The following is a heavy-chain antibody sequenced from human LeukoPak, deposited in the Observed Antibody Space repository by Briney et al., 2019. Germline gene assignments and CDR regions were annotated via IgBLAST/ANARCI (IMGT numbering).Heavy chain of an antibody. CDR3: ARNVIYGHQRYIDY. J-gene: IGHJ4*02. D-gene: IGHD2-2*01. Sequence: GESLKISCKGSGYSFTSYWIGWVRQMPGKGLEWMGIIYPGESDTRYSPSFQGQVTISADKSISTAYLQWSRLKATDTAMHYCARNVIYGHQRYIDYWGQGTLVTVSS. CDR1: GYSFTSYW. V-gene: IGHV5-51*01. CDR2: IYPGESDT.